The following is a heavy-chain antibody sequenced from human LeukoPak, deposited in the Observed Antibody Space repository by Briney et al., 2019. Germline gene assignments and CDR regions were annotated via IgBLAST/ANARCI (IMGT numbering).Heavy chain of an antibody. J-gene: IGHJ4*02. D-gene: IGHD3-22*01. CDR3: AGRGRGKYYYDSSGYYFLDY. V-gene: IGHV4-39*01. CDR1: GGSISSSSYY. Sequence: SETLSLTCTVSGGSISSSSYYWGWIRQPPGKGLEWIGSIYYSGSTYYNPSLKSRVTISVDTSKNQFSLKLSSVTAADTAVYYCAGRGRGKYYYDSSGYYFLDYWGQGTLVTVSS. CDR2: IYYSGST.